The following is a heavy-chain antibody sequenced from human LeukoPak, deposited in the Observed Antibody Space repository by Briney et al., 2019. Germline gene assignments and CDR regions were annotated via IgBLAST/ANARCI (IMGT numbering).Heavy chain of an antibody. CDR1: GFTFSTYS. Sequence: GGSLRLSCAASGFTFSTYSMHWVRQAPGKGLEWVSSIRSGGTYINYADSVKGRFTISRDDAKNSLYMQMNSLRAEDTAVYYCARDGIFDFWGQGTLVTVSS. CDR3: ARDGIFDF. V-gene: IGHV3-21*01. J-gene: IGHJ4*02. CDR2: IRSGGTYI.